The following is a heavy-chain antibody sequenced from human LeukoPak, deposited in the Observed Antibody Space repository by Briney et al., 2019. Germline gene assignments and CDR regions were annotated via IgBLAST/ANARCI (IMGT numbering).Heavy chain of an antibody. D-gene: IGHD4-11*01. CDR2: IYYSGST. J-gene: IGHJ5*02. Sequence: SLTLSLTCTVSGGSISSGDYYWSWIRQPPGKGLEWIGYIYYSGSTYYNPSLKSRVTISVDTSKNQFSLKLSSVTAADTAVYYCARGLLLPTHWFDPWGQGTLVTVSS. CDR1: GGSISSGDYY. CDR3: ARGLLLPTHWFDP. V-gene: IGHV4-30-4*01.